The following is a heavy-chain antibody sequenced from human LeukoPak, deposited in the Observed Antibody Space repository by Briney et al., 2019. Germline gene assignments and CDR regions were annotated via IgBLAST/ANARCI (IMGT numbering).Heavy chain of an antibody. J-gene: IGHJ3*02. CDR3: AKDMRRYSIGDDIAAAGPSDAFDI. CDR1: GFTFSSYG. Sequence: GGSLRLSCAASGFTFSSYGMHWVRQAPGKGLEWVAVISYDGSNKYYADSVKGRFTISRDNSKNTLYLQMNSLRAEDTAVYYCAKDMRRYSIGDDIAAAGPSDAFDIWGQGTMVTVSS. CDR2: ISYDGSNK. V-gene: IGHV3-30*18. D-gene: IGHD6-13*01.